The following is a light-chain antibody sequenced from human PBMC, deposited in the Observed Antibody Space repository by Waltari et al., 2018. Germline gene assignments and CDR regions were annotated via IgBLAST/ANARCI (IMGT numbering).Light chain of an antibody. Sequence: DIQMTQSPSTLSATVGDRVTLTCRASQTINTWLAWHQQKPGSAPKLLIYKASNLESGVPSRFSGSGSGTEFTLTISSLQPDDFATYYCLQYNGEPRTFGQGTKVEVK. J-gene: IGKJ1*01. V-gene: IGKV1-5*03. CDR2: KAS. CDR1: QTINTW. CDR3: LQYNGEPRT.